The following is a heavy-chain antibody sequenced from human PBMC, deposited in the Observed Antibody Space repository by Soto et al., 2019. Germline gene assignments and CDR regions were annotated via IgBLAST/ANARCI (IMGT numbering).Heavy chain of an antibody. V-gene: IGHV3-48*02. J-gene: IGHJ6*02. CDR1: GFTFSSYS. CDR2: ISSSSSTI. D-gene: IGHD4-4*01. Sequence: PGGSLRLSCAASGFTFSSYSMNWVRQAPGKGLERVSYISSSSSTIYYADSVKGRFTISRDNAKNSLYLQMNSLRDEDTAVYYCASHDFHSNYRFNGMDVWGQGTTVTVSS. CDR3: ASHDFHSNYRFNGMDV.